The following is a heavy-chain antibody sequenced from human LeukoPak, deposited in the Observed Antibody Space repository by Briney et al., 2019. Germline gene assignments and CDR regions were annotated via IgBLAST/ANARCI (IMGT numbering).Heavy chain of an antibody. J-gene: IGHJ4*02. CDR1: GGSFSGYY. D-gene: IGHD3-10*01. CDR3: ARGRGSLLWFGELFARKYYFDY. Sequence: SETLSLTCAVYGGSFSGYYWSWIRQPPGMGLEWIGEINHSGSTNYNPSLKSRVTISVDTSKNQFSLKLSSVTAADTAVYYCARGRGSLLWFGELFARKYYFDYWGQGTLVTVSS. V-gene: IGHV4-34*01. CDR2: INHSGST.